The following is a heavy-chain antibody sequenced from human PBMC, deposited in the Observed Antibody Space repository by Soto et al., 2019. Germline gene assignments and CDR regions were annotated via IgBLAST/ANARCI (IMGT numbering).Heavy chain of an antibody. Sequence: GGSMTVSCGAAGGTFICWSRHWVRQAPGKGREWVALISYDGSDKDYADSVKGRFTISRDNFRNTLFLQMNSLRAEDTAVYYCARDYYKYYDSSGYYRSPAYWGQGTLVTVSS. D-gene: IGHD3-22*01. CDR3: ARDYYKYYDSSGYYRSPAY. J-gene: IGHJ4*02. CDR1: GGTFICWS. V-gene: IGHV3-30-3*01. CDR2: ISYDGSDK.